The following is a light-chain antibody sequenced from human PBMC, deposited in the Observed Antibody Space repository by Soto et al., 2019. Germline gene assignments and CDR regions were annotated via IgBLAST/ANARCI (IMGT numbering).Light chain of an antibody. Sequence: EFVLTQSPGTLSLSPGERSTLSCRASQTVRNNYLAWYQQKPGQAPRLLIYDASSRAIGIPDRLSGSKSGTNFTLTIRRMEPEDVGMYYCQQYGSSPITFGQGTRLEIK. CDR3: QQYGSSPIT. CDR2: DAS. V-gene: IGKV3-20*01. CDR1: QTVRNNY. J-gene: IGKJ5*01.